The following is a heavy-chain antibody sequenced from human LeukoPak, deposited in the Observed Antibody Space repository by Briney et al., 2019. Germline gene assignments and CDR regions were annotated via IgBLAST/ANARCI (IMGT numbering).Heavy chain of an antibody. Sequence: GGSLRLSCAASGFTFDDYAMHWVRQAPGKGLEWVSGISWNSGSIGYADSVKGRFTISRDNAKNSLYLQMNSLRAEDTAVYYCAREVVFEDYWGQGTLVTVSS. D-gene: IGHD3-3*01. CDR3: AREVVFEDY. V-gene: IGHV3-9*01. CDR1: GFTFDDYA. CDR2: ISWNSGSI. J-gene: IGHJ4*02.